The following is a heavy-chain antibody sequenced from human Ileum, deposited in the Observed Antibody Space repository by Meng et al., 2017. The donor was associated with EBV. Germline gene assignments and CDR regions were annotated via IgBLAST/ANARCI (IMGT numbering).Heavy chain of an antibody. Sequence: LQASRTSTFMCPGCLSLTSPVDAPSTGSSHWWSCDRQPPGKGLEWIGEISHSGSTNYNPSITSRVTISVDKSKNQFSLNLGSVTATDTAVYYCARVGQWLPLDYWGQGTLVTVSS. D-gene: IGHD6-19*01. CDR3: ARVGQWLPLDY. CDR2: ISHSGST. J-gene: IGHJ4*02. V-gene: IGHV4-4*03. CDR1: APSTGSSHW.